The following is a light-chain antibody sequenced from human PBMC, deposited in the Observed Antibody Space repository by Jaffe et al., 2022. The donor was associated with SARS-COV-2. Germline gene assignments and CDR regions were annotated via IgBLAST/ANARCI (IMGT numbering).Light chain of an antibody. CDR2: DAS. CDR3: EQLNNYPRALT. V-gene: IGKV1-9*01. J-gene: IGKJ4*01. Sequence: DIQLTQSPTFLSASVGDRVTITCRASQAISSYLAWYQQKPGEAPKLLIYDASTLQSGVPSRFSGSGFGTEFTLTISSLQPEDFATYYCEQLNNYPRALTFGGGTKVETK. CDR1: QAISSY.